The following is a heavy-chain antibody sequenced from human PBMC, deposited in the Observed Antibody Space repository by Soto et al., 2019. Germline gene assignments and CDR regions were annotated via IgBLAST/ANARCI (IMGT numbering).Heavy chain of an antibody. CDR2: IIPIFGRG. CDR3: ASNPHSGSHFDP. J-gene: IGHJ5*02. CDR1: GGTFSSL. D-gene: IGHD1-26*01. V-gene: IGHV1-69*01. Sequence: HVQVVQSGSEVKKPGSSVKVSCKASGGTFSSLNWVRQAPGQGLEWMGGIIPIFGRGDPAQKFQGRVTITADESTSTAYLEVTNLRSEDTAVYYCASNPHSGSHFDPWGEGTLVTVSS.